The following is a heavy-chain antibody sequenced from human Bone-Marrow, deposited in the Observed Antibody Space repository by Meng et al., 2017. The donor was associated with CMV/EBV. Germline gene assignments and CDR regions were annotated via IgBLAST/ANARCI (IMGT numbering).Heavy chain of an antibody. Sequence: GGSLRLSCAASGFTFSSYAMSWIRQAPGKGLEWVAVISYDGSNKYYADSVKGRFTISRDNSKNTLYLQMNSLRAEDTAVYYCARAGYCSSTSCYSHFDYWGQGTLVTVSS. V-gene: IGHV3-30*04. D-gene: IGHD2-2*01. J-gene: IGHJ4*02. CDR1: GFTFSSYA. CDR2: ISYDGSNK. CDR3: ARAGYCSSTSCYSHFDY.